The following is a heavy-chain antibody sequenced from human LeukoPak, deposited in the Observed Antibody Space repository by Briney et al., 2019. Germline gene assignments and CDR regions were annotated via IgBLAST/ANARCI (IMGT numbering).Heavy chain of an antibody. CDR1: GVSISSYY. V-gene: IGHV4-59*01. CDR3: ARDYRITMVRGVIITHAFDI. D-gene: IGHD3-10*01. CDR2: IYYSGST. J-gene: IGHJ3*02. Sequence: SETLSLTCTVSGVSISSYYWSWIRQPPGKGLEWIGYIYYSGSTNYNPSLKSRVTISVDTSKNQFSLKLSSVTAADTAVYYCARDYRITMVRGVIITHAFDIWGQGTMVTGSS.